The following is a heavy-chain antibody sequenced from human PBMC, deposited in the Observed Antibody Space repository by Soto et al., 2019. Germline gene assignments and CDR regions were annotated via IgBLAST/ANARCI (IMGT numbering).Heavy chain of an antibody. J-gene: IGHJ4*02. CDR1: GGTFSSYT. D-gene: IGHD3-22*01. CDR2: IIPILGIA. Sequence: ASVKLSCKASGGTFSSYTISWVRQAPGQGLEWMGRIIPILGIANYAQKFQGRVTMTRDTSTSTVYMELSSLRSEDTAVYYCARDYYKYYDSSGYYRSPAYWGQGTLVTVSS. CDR3: ARDYYKYYDSSGYYRSPAY. V-gene: IGHV1-69*04.